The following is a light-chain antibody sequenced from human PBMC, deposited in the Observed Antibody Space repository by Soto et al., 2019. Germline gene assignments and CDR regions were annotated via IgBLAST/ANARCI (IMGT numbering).Light chain of an antibody. V-gene: IGLV1-40*01. J-gene: IGLJ1*01. Sequence: QSVLTQPPSVSGAPGQRVTISCTGSSSNIGSTYDVQWYQQPPGTAPKLLIHGNTDRPSGVPDRFSGSKSGTSASLAITGLQADDEADYYCQSYDDSLSVHYVFGTGTKVTV. CDR3: QSYDDSLSVHYV. CDR2: GNT. CDR1: SSNIGSTYD.